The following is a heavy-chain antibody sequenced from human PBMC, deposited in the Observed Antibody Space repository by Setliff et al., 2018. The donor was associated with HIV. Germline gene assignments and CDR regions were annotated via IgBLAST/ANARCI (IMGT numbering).Heavy chain of an antibody. CDR3: ARVQMAYAAFDV. V-gene: IGHV4-61*02. Sequence: SETLSLTCTVSGGSISSDSYYWSWIRQPAGKGLEWIGRIYTSGSSNYNPSLKSRVTISVDTSKNQFSLKLSSVTAADTAVYYCARVQMAYAAFDVWGQGTMVTVSS. CDR2: IYTSGSS. CDR1: GGSISSDSYY. D-gene: IGHD4-17*01. J-gene: IGHJ3*01.